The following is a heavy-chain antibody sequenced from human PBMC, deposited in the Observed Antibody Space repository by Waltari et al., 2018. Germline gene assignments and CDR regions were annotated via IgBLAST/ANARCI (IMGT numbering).Heavy chain of an antibody. Sequence: QVQLQQWGAGLLKPSETLSLTCAVYGGSFSGYYWSWNRQPPGKGLEWIGEINHSGSTNYNPSLKSRVTISVDTSKNQFSLKLSSVTAADTAVYYCARGQTTVTTRYDYWGQGTLVTVSS. D-gene: IGHD4-17*01. CDR2: INHSGST. CDR3: ARGQTTVTTRYDY. V-gene: IGHV4-34*01. CDR1: GGSFSGYY. J-gene: IGHJ4*02.